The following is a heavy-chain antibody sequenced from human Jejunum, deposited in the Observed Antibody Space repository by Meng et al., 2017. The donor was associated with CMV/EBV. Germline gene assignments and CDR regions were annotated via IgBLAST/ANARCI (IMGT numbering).Heavy chain of an antibody. Sequence: AASGFSFSSYSINWVRQAPGKGLEWVSAITGSSYINYADSVKGRFTISRDNAKNSLYLQMNSLRAEDTAVYYCARDPDKKWLYLDYWGQGTLVTVSS. CDR1: GFSFSSYS. J-gene: IGHJ4*02. CDR3: ARDPDKKWLYLDY. V-gene: IGHV3-21*01. D-gene: IGHD3-22*01. CDR2: ITGSSYI.